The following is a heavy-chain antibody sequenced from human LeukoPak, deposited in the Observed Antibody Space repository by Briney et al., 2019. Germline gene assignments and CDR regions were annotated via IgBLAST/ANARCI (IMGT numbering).Heavy chain of an antibody. CDR2: INPNNSDT. Sequence: GASMKVPCKASGYTFTGYYMHWVRQAPGQGLEWMGWINPNNSDTTYAQKFQGRVTVTRDTSISTAYMDLSRLISDDTAVYYCARDFVKRSSYAFDIWGQGTMVTVSS. CDR3: ARDFVKRSSYAFDI. J-gene: IGHJ3*02. V-gene: IGHV1-2*02. CDR1: GYTFTGYY.